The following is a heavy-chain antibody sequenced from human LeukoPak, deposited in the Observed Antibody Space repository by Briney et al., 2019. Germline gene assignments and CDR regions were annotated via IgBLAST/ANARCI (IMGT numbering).Heavy chain of an antibody. CDR2: INHSGST. CDR1: CGSFSGYY. D-gene: IGHD6-19*01. J-gene: IGHJ3*02. CDR3: ARGGQWLAGDAFDI. V-gene: IGHV4-34*01. Sequence: PSETLSLTCAVYCGSFSGYYWSWIRQPPGKGLEWIGEINHSGSTNYNPSLKSRVTISVGTSKNQFSLKLSSVTAADTAVYYCARGGQWLAGDAFDIWGQGTMVTVSS.